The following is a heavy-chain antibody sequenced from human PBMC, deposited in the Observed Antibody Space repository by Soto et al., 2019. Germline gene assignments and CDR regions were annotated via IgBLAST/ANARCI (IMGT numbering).Heavy chain of an antibody. CDR3: ARHMRAVAAPLVY. CDR2: IHYSGST. CDR1: GGSIRHTIYY. J-gene: IGHJ4*02. D-gene: IGHD6-19*01. Sequence: SETLSLTCTVSGGSIRHTIYYWGWIRQPPGKGLEWIGSIHYSGSTHYDPSLKSRVTISVDPSKSQFSLNLTSVTPADTSVYYCARHMRAVAAPLVYWGQGTVVTVSS. V-gene: IGHV4-39*01.